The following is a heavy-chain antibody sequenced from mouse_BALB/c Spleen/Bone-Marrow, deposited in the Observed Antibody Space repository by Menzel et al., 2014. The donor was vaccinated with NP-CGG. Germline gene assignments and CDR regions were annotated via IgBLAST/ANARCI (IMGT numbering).Heavy chain of an antibody. CDR1: GFNIKDTY. CDR3: ASWELGRAWFAY. Sequence: EVHLVESGAELVKPGASVKLSCTASGFNIKDTYMHWVKQRPEQGLEWIGRIDPANGNTKYDPKFQGKATITADTSSNTAYLQLSSLTSEDTAVYYCASWELGRAWFAYWGQGTLVTVSA. D-gene: IGHD4-1*01. V-gene: IGHV14-3*02. CDR2: IDPANGNT. J-gene: IGHJ3*01.